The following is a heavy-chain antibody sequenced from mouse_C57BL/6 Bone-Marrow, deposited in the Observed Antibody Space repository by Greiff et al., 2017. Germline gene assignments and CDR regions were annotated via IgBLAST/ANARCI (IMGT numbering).Heavy chain of an antibody. J-gene: IGHJ4*01. Sequence: QVQLQQSGPELVKPGASVKLSCKASGYTFTSYGINWVKQRPGQGLEWIGWIYPGGGSTKYNEKFKGKATMTVDTSSSTAYMPLHSQTSEDSAVYFGVRHGYGRYCYYGGDYGGQGPAVTVSA. CDR2: IYPGGGST. CDR1: GYTFTSYG. CDR3: VRHGYGRYCYYGGDY. D-gene: IGHD1-1*01. V-gene: IGHV1-85*01.